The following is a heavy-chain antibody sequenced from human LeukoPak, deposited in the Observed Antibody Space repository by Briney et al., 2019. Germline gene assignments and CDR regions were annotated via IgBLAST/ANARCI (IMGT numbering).Heavy chain of an antibody. Sequence: ASVKVSCKVSGYTLTELSMHWVRQAPGKGLEWMGGFDPEDGETIYAQKLQGRVTMTTDTSTSTAYMELRSLRSDDTAVYYCAITGTTPYWGQGTLVTVSS. CDR2: FDPEDGET. CDR1: GYTLTELS. V-gene: IGHV1-24*01. D-gene: IGHD1-7*01. J-gene: IGHJ4*02. CDR3: AITGTTPY.